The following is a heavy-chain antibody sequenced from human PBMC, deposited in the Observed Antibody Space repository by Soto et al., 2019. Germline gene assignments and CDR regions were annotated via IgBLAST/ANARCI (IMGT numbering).Heavy chain of an antibody. V-gene: IGHV1-69*13. D-gene: IGHD2-8*02. CDR1: GGTFSSYA. CDR2: IIPIFGTA. Sequence: GASVKVSCKASGGTFSSYAISWVRQAPGQGLEWMGGIIPIFGTANYAQKFQGRVTITADESASTAYMELNSLRAEDTAVYYCARVLVDRKHPPPYYSYSGMAVGAKG. CDR3: ARVLVDRKHPPPYYSYSGMAV. J-gene: IGHJ6*02.